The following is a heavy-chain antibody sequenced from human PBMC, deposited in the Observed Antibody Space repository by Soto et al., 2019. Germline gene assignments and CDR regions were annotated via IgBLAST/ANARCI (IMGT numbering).Heavy chain of an antibody. V-gene: IGHV4-30-2*01. J-gene: IGHJ4*02. CDR2: IYHSGST. D-gene: IGHD3-22*01. CDR3: ARGWGYYDSSGLSFAFDY. Sequence: SETLSLTCAVSGGSISSGGYSWSWIRQPPGKGLEWIGYIYHSGSTYYNPSLKSRVTISVDRSKNQFSLKLSSVTAADTAVYYCARGWGYYDSSGLSFAFDYWGQGTLVTVSS. CDR1: GGSISSGGYS.